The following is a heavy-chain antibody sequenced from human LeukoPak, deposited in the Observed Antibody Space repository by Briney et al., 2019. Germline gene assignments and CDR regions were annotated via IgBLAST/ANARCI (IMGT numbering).Heavy chain of an antibody. V-gene: IGHV3-33*08. D-gene: IGHD4-23*01. CDR1: GFKFTDYA. CDR3: ARDLGGRGIPVYYFDY. J-gene: IGHJ4*02. Sequence: GGSLRLSCVASGFKFTDYAIHWVRQVPGRGLEWVAVVWFDGSYELYADSVKGRFTISRDDSRSTVNLQMESLRAEDTALYYCARDLGGRGIPVYYFDYWGQGTQVTVSS. CDR2: VWFDGSYE.